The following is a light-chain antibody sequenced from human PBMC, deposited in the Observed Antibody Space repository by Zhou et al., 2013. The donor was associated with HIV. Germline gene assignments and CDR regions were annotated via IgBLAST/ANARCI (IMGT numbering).Light chain of an antibody. CDR3: QQAFSSPHT. Sequence: DIQMTQSPTSLSASVGDRVTITCRPSQTIDNYLNWYQRKPGKAPKLLIYGASILHSGVPSRFSGSGSGTDFTLTITSLQPEDFATYYCQQAFSSPHTFGGGTNVEI. CDR2: GAS. V-gene: IGKV1-39*01. CDR1: QTIDNY. J-gene: IGKJ4*01.